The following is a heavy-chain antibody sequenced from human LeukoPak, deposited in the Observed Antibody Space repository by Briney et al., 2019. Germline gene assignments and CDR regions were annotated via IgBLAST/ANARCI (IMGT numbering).Heavy chain of an antibody. CDR2: INHSGST. D-gene: IGHD1-1*01. CDR3: ARGLMGPTGVGS. V-gene: IGHV4-34*01. CDR1: GGSFSGYY. J-gene: IGHJ5*02. Sequence: PSETLSLTRAVYGGSFSGYYWSWIRQPPGKGLEWIGEINHSGSTNYNPSLKSRVTISVDTSKNQFSLKLSSVTAADTAVYYCARGLMGPTGVGSWGQGTLVTVSS.